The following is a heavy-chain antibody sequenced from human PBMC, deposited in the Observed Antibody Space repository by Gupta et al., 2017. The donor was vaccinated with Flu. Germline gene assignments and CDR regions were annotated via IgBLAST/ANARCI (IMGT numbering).Heavy chain of an antibody. V-gene: IGHV4-34*01. CDR2: ISPDGRT. CDR1: GGSFSNFW. CDR3: ARAPTWALDR. J-gene: IGHJ5*02. D-gene: IGHD7-27*01. Sequence: QVQLQQWGAGLLKPSETLSLTCGVSGGSFSNFWWTWIRQPPGKGLEWIGEISPDGRTNYSPSLKSRVTISLDTSNDQFSLTVIAVTAADTAVYYCARAPTWALDRGGQGALVTVSS.